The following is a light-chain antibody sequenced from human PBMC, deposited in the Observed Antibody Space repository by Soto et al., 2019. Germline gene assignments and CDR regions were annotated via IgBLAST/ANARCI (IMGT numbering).Light chain of an antibody. CDR2: AAS. CDR1: QSIRNY. J-gene: IGKJ2*01. CDR3: QQSYSTLYT. Sequence: DIQMTQSPSSLSASVGDRVTITCRASQSIRNYLNWYQQKPGKAPMLLIYAASSLESGVPSRFSGSGSGTDFTLTISSVQPEDFATYYCQQSYSTLYTFGQGTKVEIK. V-gene: IGKV1-39*01.